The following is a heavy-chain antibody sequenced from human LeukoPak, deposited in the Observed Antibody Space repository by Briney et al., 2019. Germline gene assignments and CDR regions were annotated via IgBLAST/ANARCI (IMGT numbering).Heavy chain of an antibody. V-gene: IGHV1-8*01. CDR2: MNPNSGNT. CDR1: GYTFTSYD. J-gene: IGHJ4*02. D-gene: IGHD1-7*01. CDR3: ARGPTWNYVVPLDY. Sequence: ASVKVSCKASGYTFTSYDINWVRQAPGQGLEWMGWMNPNSGNTGYAQKFQGRVTMTRNTSISTAYMELGSLRSEDTAVYYCARGPTWNYVVPLDYWGQGTLVTVSS.